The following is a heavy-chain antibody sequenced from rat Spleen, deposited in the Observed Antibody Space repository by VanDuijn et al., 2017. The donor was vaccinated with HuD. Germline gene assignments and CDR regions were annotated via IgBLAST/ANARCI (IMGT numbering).Heavy chain of an antibody. J-gene: IGHJ2*01. CDR1: GFSLTSYN. Sequence: QVQLKESGPGLVQPSQTLSLTCTVSGFSLTSYNVHLVRQPTGKGREWMGIIWTGGSTDYNSALKPRLSISRDTSKSQVFLKMNSLQTEDIATYYCARDEGWHYFDYWGQGVMVTVSS. CDR2: IWTGGST. CDR3: ARDEGWHYFDY. V-gene: IGHV2-30*01. D-gene: IGHD1-11*01.